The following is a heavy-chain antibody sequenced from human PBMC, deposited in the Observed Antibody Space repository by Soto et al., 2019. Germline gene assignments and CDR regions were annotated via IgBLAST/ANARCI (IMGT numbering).Heavy chain of an antibody. J-gene: IGHJ4*02. CDR2: ISSSSSYI. V-gene: IGHV3-21*01. CDR3: ARDSIDDYIWGSYRYTLDC. D-gene: IGHD3-16*02. Sequence: GSLRLSCAASGFTFSSYSMNWVRQAPGKGLEWVSSISSSSSYIYYADSVKGRFTISRDNAKNSLYLQMNSLRAEDTAVYYCARDSIDDYIWGSYRYTLDCWGQGTLVTVSS. CDR1: GFTFSSYS.